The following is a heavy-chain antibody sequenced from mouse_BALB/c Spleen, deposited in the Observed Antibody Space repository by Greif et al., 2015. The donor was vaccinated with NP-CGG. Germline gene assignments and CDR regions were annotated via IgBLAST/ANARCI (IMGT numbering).Heavy chain of an antibody. CDR1: GFTFSSYG. CDR2: INSNGGST. V-gene: IGHV5-6-3*01. J-gene: IGHJ4*01. CDR3: ARDHHRYDNAMDY. Sequence: EVKVVESGGGLVQPGGSLKLSCAASGFTFSSYGMSWVRQTPDKRLELVATINSNGGSTYYPDSVKGRFTISRDNAKNTLYLRMSSLKSEDTAMYYCARDHHRYDNAMDYWGQGTSVTVSS. D-gene: IGHD2-14*01.